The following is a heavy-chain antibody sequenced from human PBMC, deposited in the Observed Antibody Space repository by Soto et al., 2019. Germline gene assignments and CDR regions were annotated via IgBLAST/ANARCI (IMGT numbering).Heavy chain of an antibody. CDR3: ARDGVDTATGYYYGMDV. Sequence: ASVKVSCKASGYSFTSYAIHWVRQAPGQRLEWMGWINAGNGNTKIPQKLQGRVTMTTDTSTSTAYMELRSLRSDDTAVYYCARDGVDTATGYYYGMDVWGQGTTVTVSS. CDR2: INAGNGNT. D-gene: IGHD5-18*01. CDR1: GYSFTSYA. J-gene: IGHJ6*02. V-gene: IGHV1-3*01.